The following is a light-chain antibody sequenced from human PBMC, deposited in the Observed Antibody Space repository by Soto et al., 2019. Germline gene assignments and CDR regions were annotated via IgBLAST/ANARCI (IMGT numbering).Light chain of an antibody. J-gene: IGLJ3*02. CDR2: GNS. CDR3: QSYDSSLSGAV. CDR1: SSNIGAGYD. Sequence: QSVLTQPPSVSGAPGQRVTISCTGRSSNIGAGYDVHWYQQLPGTAPKLLIYGNSNRPSGVPDRFSGSKSGTSASLAITGLQAEGEADYYCQSYDSSLSGAVFGGGTKLTVL. V-gene: IGLV1-40*01.